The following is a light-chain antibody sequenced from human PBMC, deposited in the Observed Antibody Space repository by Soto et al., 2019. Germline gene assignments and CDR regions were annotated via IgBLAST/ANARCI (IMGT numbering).Light chain of an antibody. Sequence: EIVLTHSPGTLSLSPGERVTLSCSSSQSVSSSYLAWYQQKPGQAPRLLIYGASSRATGIPDRFSGSGSGTDFTLTISRLEPEDFAVYYCQQYGSSPLTFGGGTKVDIK. V-gene: IGKV3-20*01. J-gene: IGKJ4*01. CDR3: QQYGSSPLT. CDR1: QSVSSSY. CDR2: GAS.